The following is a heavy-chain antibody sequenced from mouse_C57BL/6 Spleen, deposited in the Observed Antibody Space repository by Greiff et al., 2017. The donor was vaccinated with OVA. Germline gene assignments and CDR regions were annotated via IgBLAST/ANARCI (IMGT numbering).Heavy chain of an antibody. V-gene: IGHV1-69*01. CDR3: ARSTPAYYSLDY. Sequence: QVQLQQPGAELVMPGASVKLSCKASGYTFTSYWMHWVKQRPGQGLEWIGEFDPSDSYTNYNQKFKGKSTLTVDKSSSTAYMQLSSLTSEDSAVYYCARSTPAYYSLDYWGQGTTLTVSS. J-gene: IGHJ2*01. CDR2: FDPSDSYT. D-gene: IGHD2-12*01. CDR1: GYTFTSYW.